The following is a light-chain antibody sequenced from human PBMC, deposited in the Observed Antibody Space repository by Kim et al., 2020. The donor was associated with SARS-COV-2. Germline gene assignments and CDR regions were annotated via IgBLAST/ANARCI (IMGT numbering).Light chain of an antibody. Sequence: DIMMTQSPDSLTVSLGERATINCKSSQSVLYSSNNKNYLAWYQQKPGQPPKLLIYWASTRESGVPDRFSGSGSGTDFTLTISSLQAEDVAVYYCQQYYTTLHTFGQGTKLEIK. J-gene: IGKJ2*01. CDR3: QQYYTTLHT. CDR2: WAS. V-gene: IGKV4-1*01. CDR1: QSVLYSSNNKNY.